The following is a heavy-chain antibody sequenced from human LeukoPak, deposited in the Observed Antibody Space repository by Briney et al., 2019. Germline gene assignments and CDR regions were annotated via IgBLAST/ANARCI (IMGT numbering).Heavy chain of an antibody. Sequence: ASETLSLTCDVSGVSINTCCYYWTWIRQPPGKGLEWIGYKYYSGSTRYNSSLRSRLTISLDSSKNQFSLRLTSVTAPDTAVYYCARGRSYGFDFDSWGPGTLVIVSS. CDR1: GVSINTCCYY. CDR2: KYYSGST. CDR3: ARGRSYGFDFDS. V-gene: IGHV4-61*01. D-gene: IGHD5-18*01. J-gene: IGHJ4*02.